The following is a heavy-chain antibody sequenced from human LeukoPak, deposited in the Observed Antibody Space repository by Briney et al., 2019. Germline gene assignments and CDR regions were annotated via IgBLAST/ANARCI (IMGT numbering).Heavy chain of an antibody. CDR3: TRDLLAGDYYGSGNLGY. V-gene: IGHV3-48*01. J-gene: IGHJ4*02. D-gene: IGHD3-10*01. Sequence: GGSLRLSCAASGFTFSSYSMNWVRQAPGKGLEWVSHISSSSSTIYYADSVKGRFTISRDNSKNTLYLQMNSLRAEDTAVYYCTRDLLAGDYYGSGNLGYWGQGTLVTVSS. CDR2: ISSSSSTI. CDR1: GFTFSSYS.